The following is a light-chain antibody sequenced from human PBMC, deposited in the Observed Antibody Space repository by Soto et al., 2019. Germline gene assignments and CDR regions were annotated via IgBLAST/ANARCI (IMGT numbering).Light chain of an antibody. CDR1: QSVANNH. Sequence: ETVLTQSPGTLSLSPGERATLSCRASQSVANNHLAWYQQKPGQAPRLLIYGASTRATGIPDRFSGSGSGTEFTLTISRLEPEDFAVYYCQRYGSSLWTFGQGTKVEVK. CDR3: QRYGSSLWT. V-gene: IGKV3-20*01. CDR2: GAS. J-gene: IGKJ1*01.